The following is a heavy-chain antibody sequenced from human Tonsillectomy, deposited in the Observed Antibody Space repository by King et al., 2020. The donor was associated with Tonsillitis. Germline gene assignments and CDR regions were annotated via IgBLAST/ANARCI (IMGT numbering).Heavy chain of an antibody. V-gene: IGHV1-18*01. CDR3: ARAELGIDVTTLDY. D-gene: IGHD7-27*01. CDR2: ISAYNGNT. CDR1: GYTFITYG. Sequence: VQLVQSGVEVKKPGASVKVSCKASGYTFITYGISWVRQAPGQGLEWMGWISAYNGNTNYAQKLQGRGTMTTDTSASTAYMELRSLRSDDTAVYYCARAELGIDVTTLDYWGQGTLVTVSS. J-gene: IGHJ4*02.